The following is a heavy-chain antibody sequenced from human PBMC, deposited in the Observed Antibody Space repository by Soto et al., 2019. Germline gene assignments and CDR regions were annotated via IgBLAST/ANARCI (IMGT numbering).Heavy chain of an antibody. V-gene: IGHV1-69*06. J-gene: IGHJ6*02. CDR3: ARVSDFYCSGGSCHYSMDV. CDR2: LIPIFATA. D-gene: IGHD2-15*01. Sequence: SVKVSCKASGGTFSSYAISWVRQAPGQGLEWMGGLIPIFATANYAQKFQGRVTITADKSTSTAYMELSSLRSEDTAVYYCARVSDFYCSGGSCHYSMDVGGQGTTVTVSS. CDR1: GGTFSSYA.